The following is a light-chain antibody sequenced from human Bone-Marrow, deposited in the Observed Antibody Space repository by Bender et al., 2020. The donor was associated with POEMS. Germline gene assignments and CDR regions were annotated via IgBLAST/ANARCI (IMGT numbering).Light chain of an antibody. CDR2: KDR. J-gene: IGLJ1*01. CDR1: NIGSKS. CDR3: QSTDSTGTSYV. V-gene: IGLV3-25*03. Sequence: VLTQPPSMSVAPGKTAWITCGGDNIGSKSVHWYQQKPGQAPVMVIYKDRERPSGIPERFSGSSSGTIVTLTISGAQAEDEADYYCQSTDSTGTSYVFGSGTQVTVL.